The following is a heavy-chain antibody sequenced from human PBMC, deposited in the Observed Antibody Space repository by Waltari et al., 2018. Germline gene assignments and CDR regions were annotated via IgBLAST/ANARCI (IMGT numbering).Heavy chain of an antibody. Sequence: QVQLQESGPGLVKPSETLSLTCTVSGGSISSYYWSWIRQPPGKGLEWIGYIYYSGSTNYNHSLKSRVTISVDTSKNQFSLKLSSVTAADTAVYYCAREGLTIFGAIHNDAFDIWGQGTMVTVSS. CDR3: AREGLTIFGAIHNDAFDI. CDR2: IYYSGST. CDR1: GGSISSYY. V-gene: IGHV4-59*01. D-gene: IGHD3-3*01. J-gene: IGHJ3*02.